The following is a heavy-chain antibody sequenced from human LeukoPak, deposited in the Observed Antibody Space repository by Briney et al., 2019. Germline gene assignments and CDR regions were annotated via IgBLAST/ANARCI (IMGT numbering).Heavy chain of an antibody. D-gene: IGHD6-19*01. CDR3: ARDQGLLVVAGRFGY. V-gene: IGHV3-21*01. J-gene: IGHJ4*02. Sequence: PGGSLRLSCAASGFTFSSYSMNWVRQAAGKGLEWVSSISSSNSYIYNADSVKGRFTISRDNAKNSLYLQMNSLRAEDTAVYYCARDQGLLVVAGRFGYWGQGTLVTVSS. CDR2: ISSSNSYI. CDR1: GFTFSSYS.